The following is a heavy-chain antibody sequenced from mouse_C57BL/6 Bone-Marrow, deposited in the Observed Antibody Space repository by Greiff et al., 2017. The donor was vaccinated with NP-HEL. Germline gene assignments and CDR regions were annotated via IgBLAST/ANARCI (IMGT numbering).Heavy chain of an antibody. Sequence: QVQLKESGPELVKPGASVKISCKASGYTFTDYYINWVKQRPGQGLEWIGWIYPGSGNTKSNEKFKGKATLIVDNSSRTALMQLSSLTSEDSAVYFCARSGYYGSSHWYFDVWGTGTTVTVSS. CDR3: ARSGYYGSSHWYFDV. CDR1: GYTFTDYY. V-gene: IGHV1-84*01. CDR2: IYPGSGNT. J-gene: IGHJ1*03. D-gene: IGHD1-1*01.